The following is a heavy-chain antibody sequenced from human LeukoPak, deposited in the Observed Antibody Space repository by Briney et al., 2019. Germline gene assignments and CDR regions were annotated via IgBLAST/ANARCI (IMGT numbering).Heavy chain of an antibody. CDR1: GFTFSSYA. V-gene: IGHV3-30-3*01. Sequence: GGSLRLSCAASGFTFSSYAMHWVRQARGKGLEGVAVISYDGSNKYYADSVKGRFTISRDNSKNTLYLQMNSLRAEDTAVYYCARGARRYYYYYGMDVWGQGTTVTVSS. CDR3: ARGARRYYYYYGMDV. J-gene: IGHJ6*02. CDR2: ISYDGSNK.